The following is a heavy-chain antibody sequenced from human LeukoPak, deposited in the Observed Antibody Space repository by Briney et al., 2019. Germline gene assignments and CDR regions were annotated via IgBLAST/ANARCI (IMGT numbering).Heavy chain of an antibody. CDR2: ISSSGNYK. CDR1: GFTFSSYA. V-gene: IGHV3-21*01. Sequence: GGSLRLTCAASGFTFSSYAMSWVRRAPGKGLEWVSSISSSGNYKYYADSVKGRFTISRDNAKNSLSLQMNSLRAEDTAVYYCARVQEVGATTHFDYWGQGTLVTVSS. CDR3: ARVQEVGATTHFDY. D-gene: IGHD1-26*01. J-gene: IGHJ4*02.